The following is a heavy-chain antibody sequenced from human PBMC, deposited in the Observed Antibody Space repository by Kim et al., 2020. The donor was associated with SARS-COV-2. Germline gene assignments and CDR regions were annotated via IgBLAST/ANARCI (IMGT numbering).Heavy chain of an antibody. D-gene: IGHD3-10*01. CDR3: ARGITMVRGELGAFDI. Sequence: SVKVSCKASGGTFSSYAISWVRQAPGQGLEWMGRIIPILGIANYAQKFQGRVTITADKSTSTAYMELSSLRSEDTAVYYCARGITMVRGELGAFDIWGQGTMVTVSS. J-gene: IGHJ3*02. CDR1: GGTFSSYA. V-gene: IGHV1-69*04. CDR2: IIPILGIA.